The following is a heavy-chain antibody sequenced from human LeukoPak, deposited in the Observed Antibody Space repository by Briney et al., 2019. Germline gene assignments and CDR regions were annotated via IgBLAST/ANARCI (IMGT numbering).Heavy chain of an antibody. D-gene: IGHD6-13*01. CDR1: GGSISSYY. V-gene: IGHV4-59*08. CDR3: ARSIGGSWYSDVFDY. J-gene: IGHJ4*02. CDR2: IFYTGST. Sequence: PSETLSLTCTVSGGSISSYYWSWIRQPPGKGLEWIGYIFYTGSTNYNPSLKSRVTISVDTSKNQFSLKLTSVTAADTAVYYCARSIGGSWYSDVFDYWGQGTLVTVSS.